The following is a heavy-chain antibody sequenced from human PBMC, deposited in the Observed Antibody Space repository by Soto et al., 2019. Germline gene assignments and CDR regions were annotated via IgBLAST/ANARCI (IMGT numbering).Heavy chain of an antibody. CDR1: GGTFSSYA. J-gene: IGHJ6*02. CDR3: ARAEEMATITDYYYYGMDV. CDR2: IIPIFGTA. D-gene: IGHD5-12*01. V-gene: IGHV1-69*13. Sequence: ASVKVSCKASGGTFSSYAISWVRQAPGQGLEWMGGIIPIFGTANYAQKFQGRVTITADESTSTAYMELSSLRSEDTAVYYCARAEEMATITDYYYYGMDVWGQGTTVTVSS.